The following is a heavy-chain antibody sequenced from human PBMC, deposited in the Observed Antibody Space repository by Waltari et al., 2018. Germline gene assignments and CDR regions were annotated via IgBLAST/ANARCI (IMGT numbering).Heavy chain of an antibody. V-gene: IGHV3-7*01. CDR1: GFTFSSYW. CDR2: IKQDGSEK. Sequence: EVQLVESGGGLVQPGGSLRLSCAASGFTFSSYWMSWVRQAPGKGLAWVANIKQDGSEKYYVDSVKGRFTISRDNAKNSLYLQMNSLRAEDTAVYYCARTPYDYIWGSYRYYFDYWGQGTLVTVSS. CDR3: ARTPYDYIWGSYRYYFDY. J-gene: IGHJ4*02. D-gene: IGHD3-16*02.